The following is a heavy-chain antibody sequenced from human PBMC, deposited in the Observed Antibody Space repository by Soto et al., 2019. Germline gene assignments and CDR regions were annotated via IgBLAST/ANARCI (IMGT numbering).Heavy chain of an antibody. J-gene: IGHJ4*02. CDR3: ARDRSAAAGYFDY. D-gene: IGHD6-13*01. V-gene: IGHV1-3*01. CDR2: INAGNGNT. CDR1: GYTFTSYA. Sequence: QVQLVQSGAEVKKPGASVKVSCKASGYTFTSYAMHWVRQAPGQRLEWMGWINAGNGNTKYSQKFQGRVTITRDTSASTAYMELSNLRSEDTAVYYCARDRSAAAGYFDYWGQGTLVTVSS.